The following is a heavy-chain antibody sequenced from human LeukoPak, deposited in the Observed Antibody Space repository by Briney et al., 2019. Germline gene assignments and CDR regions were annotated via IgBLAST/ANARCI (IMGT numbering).Heavy chain of an antibody. CDR2: ISGSGGST. CDR1: GFTFSSYA. D-gene: IGHD6-19*01. CDR3: AKDLKQWLVQFFDY. J-gene: IGHJ4*02. Sequence: GGSLRLSCAASGFTFSSYAMSWVRQAPGKGLEWVSAISGSGGSTYYADSVKGRFTVSRDNSKNTLYLQMNSLRAEDTAVYYCAKDLKQWLVQFFDYWGQGTLVTVSS. V-gene: IGHV3-23*01.